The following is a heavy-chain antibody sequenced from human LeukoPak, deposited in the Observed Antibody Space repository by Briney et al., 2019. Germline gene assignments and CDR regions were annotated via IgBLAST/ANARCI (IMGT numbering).Heavy chain of an antibody. Sequence: GGSLRLSCAASGFNFDDYAMHWVRQAPGKGLEWVSGISWNSGSIGYADSVKGRFTISRDNAKNSLYLQMNSLRGEDTAVYYCAKDGDTMSGTYYYDMDVWGKGTTVTIS. CDR2: ISWNSGSI. V-gene: IGHV3-9*01. J-gene: IGHJ6*03. D-gene: IGHD1-26*01. CDR1: GFNFDDYA. CDR3: AKDGDTMSGTYYYDMDV.